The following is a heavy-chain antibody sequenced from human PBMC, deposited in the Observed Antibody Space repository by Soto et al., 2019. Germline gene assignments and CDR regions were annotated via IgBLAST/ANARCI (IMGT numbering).Heavy chain of an antibody. D-gene: IGHD3-3*01. CDR2: INPATGAA. CDR3: ARGGGVGVAGSAAFDM. J-gene: IGHJ3*02. V-gene: IGHV1-2*02. CDR1: GYPVTAYY. Sequence: QLHLVQSGAVVKKPGASVTVSCSASGYPVTAYYMHWVRQAPGRGLEWMGGINPATGAAKYTQTCQGRVTMTRDTSTSTVLMERSGLTSVATAYCYCARGGGVGVAGSAAFDMWGQGTLVTVSS.